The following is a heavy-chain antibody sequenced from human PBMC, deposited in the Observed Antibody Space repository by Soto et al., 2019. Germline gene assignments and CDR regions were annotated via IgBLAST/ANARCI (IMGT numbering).Heavy chain of an antibody. V-gene: IGHV1-69*08. CDR1: ADTFTGYT. D-gene: IGHD3-10*01. CDR3: ARSRGSYYSNFDP. CDR2: VIPILGAS. J-gene: IGHJ5*02. Sequence: QVQLVQSGAEVKRPGSSVKVSCKASADTFTGYTVTWVRQAPGQGLAWVGRVIPILGASNFAQKFPGRVTISAEKSTDTTYMVLTGLTSEDTAVYYCARSRGSYYSNFDPWGQGTLVTVSS.